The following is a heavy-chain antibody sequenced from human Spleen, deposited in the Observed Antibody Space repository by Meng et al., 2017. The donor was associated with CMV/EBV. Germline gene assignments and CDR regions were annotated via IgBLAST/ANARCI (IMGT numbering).Heavy chain of an antibody. D-gene: IGHD6-6*01. CDR1: GFAVETNY. Sequence: GESLKISCAASGFAVETNYMSWVRQSPGKGLEWVSTIYSAGNAFYADSVKGRFTISRDNAKNSLYLQMNSLRGEDTALYYCAKSSSPSLYYYYGMDVWGQGTTVTVSS. CDR3: AKSSSPSLYYYYGMDV. V-gene: IGHV3-53*05. J-gene: IGHJ6*02. CDR2: IYSAGNA.